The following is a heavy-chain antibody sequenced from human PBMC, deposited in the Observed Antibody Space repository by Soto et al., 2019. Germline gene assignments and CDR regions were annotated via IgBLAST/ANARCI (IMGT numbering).Heavy chain of an antibody. CDR3: ARDGRYIDWFDY. J-gene: IGHJ4*02. CDR2: INSDGSST. D-gene: IGHD3-9*01. Sequence: PGGSLRLCCAASGFTFSSYWMHWVRQAPGKGLVWVSRINSDGSSTSYADSVKGRFTISRDNAKNTLYLQMNSLRAEDTAVYYCARDGRYIDWFDYWGQGTLVTVSS. V-gene: IGHV3-74*01. CDR1: GFTFSSYW.